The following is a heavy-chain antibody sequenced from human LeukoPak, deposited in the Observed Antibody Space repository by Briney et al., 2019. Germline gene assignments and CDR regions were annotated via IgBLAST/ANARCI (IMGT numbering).Heavy chain of an antibody. V-gene: IGHV3-7*01. CDR2: IKQDGSEK. D-gene: IGHD6-13*01. CDR1: GFTFSSYW. CDR3: AGPTGVYGRGYFDY. J-gene: IGHJ4*02. Sequence: PGGSLRLSCAASGFTFSSYWMSWVRQAPGKGLEWVANIKQDGSEKYYVDSVKGRYTISRDNAKNSLYLQMNSLRAEDTAVYYCAGPTGVYGRGYFDYWGQGTLVTVSS.